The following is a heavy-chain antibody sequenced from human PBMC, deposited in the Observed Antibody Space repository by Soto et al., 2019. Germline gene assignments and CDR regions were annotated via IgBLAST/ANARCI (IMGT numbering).Heavy chain of an antibody. V-gene: IGHV4-39*01. CDR3: ARLKRDPVLLWFGPKDY. CDR2: IYYSGST. Sequence: SETLSLTCTVSGGSISSSSYYWGWIRQPPGKGLEWIGSIYYSGSTYYNPSLKSRVTISVDTSKNQFSLKLSSVTAADTAVYYCARLKRDPVLLWFGPKDYWGQGTLVTVSS. J-gene: IGHJ4*02. D-gene: IGHD3-10*01. CDR1: GGSISSSSYY.